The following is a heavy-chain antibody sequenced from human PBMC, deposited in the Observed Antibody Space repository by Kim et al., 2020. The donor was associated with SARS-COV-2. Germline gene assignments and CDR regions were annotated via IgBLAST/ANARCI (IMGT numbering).Heavy chain of an antibody. V-gene: IGHV3-66*01. Sequence: GGSLRLSCAASGFTVSSNYMSWVRQAPGKGLEWVSVFYSGGSTYYADSVKGRFTISRDNSKNTLYLQMNSLRAEDTAVYYCAREGLVRGVSDTYYFDYWGQGTLVTVSS. CDR3: AREGLVRGVSDTYYFDY. CDR2: FYSGGST. J-gene: IGHJ4*02. CDR1: GFTVSSNY. D-gene: IGHD3-10*01.